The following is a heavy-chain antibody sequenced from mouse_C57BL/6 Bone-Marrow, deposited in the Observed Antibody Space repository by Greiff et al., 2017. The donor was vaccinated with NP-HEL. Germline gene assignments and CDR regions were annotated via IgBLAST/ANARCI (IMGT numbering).Heavy chain of an antibody. Sequence: QVQLKQSGAELVTPGASVKLSCKASGYTFTSYWMHWVKQRPGRGLEWIGRIDPNSGGTKYNEKFKSKATLTVDKPSSTAYMQLSSLTSEDSAVYYCASWRSYNRGFAYWGQGTLVTVSA. CDR1: GYTFTSYW. CDR3: ASWRSYNRGFAY. CDR2: IDPNSGGT. V-gene: IGHV1-72*01. D-gene: IGHD2-12*01. J-gene: IGHJ3*01.